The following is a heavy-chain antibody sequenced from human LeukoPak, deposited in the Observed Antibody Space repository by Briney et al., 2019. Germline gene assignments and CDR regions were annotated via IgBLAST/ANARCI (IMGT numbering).Heavy chain of an antibody. D-gene: IGHD1-7*01. CDR1: GFTFSSCA. CDR2: ISGSGGST. CDR3: ARQTNYFDY. V-gene: IGHV3-23*01. Sequence: PGGSLRLSCAASGFTFSSCAMTWVRQAPGKGLEWVSAISGSGGSTYYADSVKGRFTISRDNSKNTLYLQMNSLRAEDTAVYYCARQTNYFDYWGQGTLVTVSS. J-gene: IGHJ4*02.